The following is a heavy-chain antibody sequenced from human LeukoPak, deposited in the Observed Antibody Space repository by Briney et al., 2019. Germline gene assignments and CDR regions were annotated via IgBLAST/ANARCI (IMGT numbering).Heavy chain of an antibody. Sequence: GGSLRLSCVGSGFSFSSYWMSWVRQAPGKGLEWVANIKQDGSETYYVDSVKGRFTIARDSAKNSLFLQMNSLRVDDRALYCCTRGMTYYYDSTGYFGDSWGQGTLVTVSS. V-gene: IGHV3-7*01. J-gene: IGHJ5*01. CDR2: IKQDGSET. CDR1: GFSFSSYW. D-gene: IGHD3-22*01. CDR3: TRGMTYYYDSTGYFGDS.